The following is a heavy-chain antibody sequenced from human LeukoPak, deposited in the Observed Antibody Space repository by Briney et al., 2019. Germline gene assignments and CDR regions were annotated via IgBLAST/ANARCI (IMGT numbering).Heavy chain of an antibody. CDR2: IRYDGSNK. CDR3: AKGMIAVAAIDY. V-gene: IGHV3-30*02. J-gene: IGHJ4*02. CDR1: GFTFSSYG. D-gene: IGHD6-19*01. Sequence: GGSLRLSCAASGFTFSSYGMHWVRQAPGKGLEWVAFIRYDGSNKYYADSVKGRFTISRDNSKNTLYLQMNSLRAEDTAVYYCAKGMIAVAAIDYWGQGTLVTVSS.